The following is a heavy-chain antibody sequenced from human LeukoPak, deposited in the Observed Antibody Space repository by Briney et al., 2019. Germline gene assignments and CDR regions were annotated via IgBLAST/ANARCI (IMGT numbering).Heavy chain of an antibody. CDR2: ISAYNGNT. V-gene: IGHV1-18*01. D-gene: IGHD3-3*01. CDR1: GYTFTSYG. CDR3: AREGTDGDFWSGYYTEYHYYMDV. J-gene: IGHJ6*03. Sequence: ASVKVSCKASGYTFTSYGISWVRQAPGQGLEWMGWISAYNGNTNYAQKLQGRVTMTTDTSTSTAYMELRSLRSDDTAVYYCAREGTDGDFWSGYYTEYHYYMDVWGKGTTVTVSS.